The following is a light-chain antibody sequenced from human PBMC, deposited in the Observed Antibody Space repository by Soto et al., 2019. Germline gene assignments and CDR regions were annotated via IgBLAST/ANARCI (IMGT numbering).Light chain of an antibody. CDR2: EVS. CDR3: SSYTSSDLVF. Sequence: QSALTQPASVSGSPGQSITISCTGTSSDVGGYNYVSWYQQHPGKAPKLMIYEVSYRPSGVSNRFSGSRSGNTASLTISGLQPEDEADYYCSSYTSSDLVFFGEGTKLTVL. J-gene: IGLJ2*01. CDR1: SSDVGGYNY. V-gene: IGLV2-14*01.